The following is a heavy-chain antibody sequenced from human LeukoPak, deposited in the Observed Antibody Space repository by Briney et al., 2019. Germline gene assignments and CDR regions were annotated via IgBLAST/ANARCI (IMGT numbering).Heavy chain of an antibody. D-gene: IGHD7-27*01. CDR2: IYYSGAT. V-gene: IGHV4-39*01. Sequence: SETLSLICTGSGVSSCSSHFDWGGIRQPPGKGVELNGIIYYSGATYYNPSLRGRGTISVDTSKNQFSLRLSSETAADTAAYYCARQSDDGTNWGYLDYWGQGTLVAVSS. CDR3: ARQSDDGTNWGYLDY. CDR1: GVSSCSSHFD. J-gene: IGHJ4*02.